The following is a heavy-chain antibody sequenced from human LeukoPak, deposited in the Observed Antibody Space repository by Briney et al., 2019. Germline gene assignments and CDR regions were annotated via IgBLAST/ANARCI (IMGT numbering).Heavy chain of an antibody. CDR1: GYTFTSYA. V-gene: IGHV7-4-1*02. D-gene: IGHD4-17*01. CDR2: INTNTGNP. CDR3: ARDSPLDYGDYAGNYYYGMDV. Sequence: ASVKVSCKASGYTFTSYAMNWVRQAPGQGLEWVGWINTNTGNPTYAQGFTGRFVFSLDTSVSTAYLQISSLKAEDTAVYYCARDSPLDYGDYAGNYYYGMDVWGQGTTVTVPS. J-gene: IGHJ6*02.